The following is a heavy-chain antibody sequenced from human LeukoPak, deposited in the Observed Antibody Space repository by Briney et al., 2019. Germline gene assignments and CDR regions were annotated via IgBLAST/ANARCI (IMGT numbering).Heavy chain of an antibody. Sequence: SETLSLTCTVSGGSISSYYWSWIRQPPGKGLEWIGYIYYSGSTNYNPSLKSRVTISVDTSKNQFSLKLSSVTAADTAVYYCARYYGLGSEPPYYFDYWGQGTLVTVSS. D-gene: IGHD3-10*01. CDR2: IYYSGST. CDR3: ARYYGLGSEPPYYFDY. J-gene: IGHJ4*02. CDR1: GGSISSYY. V-gene: IGHV4-59*01.